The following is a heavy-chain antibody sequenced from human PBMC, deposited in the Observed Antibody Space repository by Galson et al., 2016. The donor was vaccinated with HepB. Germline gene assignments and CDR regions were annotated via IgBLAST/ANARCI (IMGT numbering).Heavy chain of an antibody. D-gene: IGHD4-17*01. V-gene: IGHV5-51*01. Sequence: SGAEVKQPGESLKISCKGSGYPFTTYRIGWVRQTPGKGLEWMGLIYPGGSDTRYSPSFQGHVTISDETSITTIYLEWSSLRASDTASYYCARGNGDADYWGQGTPVTVSS. CDR2: IYPGGSDT. CDR3: ARGNGDADY. J-gene: IGHJ4*02. CDR1: GYPFTTYR.